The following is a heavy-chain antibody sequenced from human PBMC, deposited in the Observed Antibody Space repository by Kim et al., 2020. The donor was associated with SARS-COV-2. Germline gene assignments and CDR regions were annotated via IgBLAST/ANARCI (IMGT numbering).Heavy chain of an antibody. J-gene: IGHJ6*02. CDR2: ISGSGGST. Sequence: GGSLRLSCAASGFTFSSYAMSWVRQAPGKGLEWVSAISGSGGSTYYADSVKGRFTISRDNSKNTLYLQMNSLRAEDTAVYYCAKGRITIFGVVPISNSYYYYGMDVWGQGTTVTVSS. CDR1: GFTFSSYA. V-gene: IGHV3-23*01. CDR3: AKGRITIFGVVPISNSYYYYGMDV. D-gene: IGHD3-3*01.